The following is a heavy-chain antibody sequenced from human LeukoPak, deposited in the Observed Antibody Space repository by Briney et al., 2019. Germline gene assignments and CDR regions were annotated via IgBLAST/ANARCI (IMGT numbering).Heavy chain of an antibody. Sequence: PSETLSLTCAVYGGSFSGYHWSWIRQPPGKGLEWIGEINHSGSTNYNPSLKSRVTISVDTSKNQFSLKLSSVTAADTAVYYRASFPSIAAAGRFDYWGQGTLVTVSS. CDR3: ASFPSIAAAGRFDY. V-gene: IGHV4-34*01. J-gene: IGHJ4*02. CDR1: GGSFSGYH. CDR2: INHSGST. D-gene: IGHD6-13*01.